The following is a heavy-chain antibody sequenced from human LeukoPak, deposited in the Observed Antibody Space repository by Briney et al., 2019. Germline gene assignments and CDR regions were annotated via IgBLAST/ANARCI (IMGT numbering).Heavy chain of an antibody. Sequence: GGSLRLSCAASGFTFSSYWMSWVRQAPGKGLEWASSMSGSSSYIYYADSVKGRFTISRDNAKNSLSLQMNSLRAEDTAVYYCARTPSSEQQLSFDNWGQGTLVTVSS. J-gene: IGHJ4*02. CDR3: ARTPSSEQQLSFDN. CDR1: GFTFSSYW. CDR2: MSGSSSYI. V-gene: IGHV3-21*01. D-gene: IGHD6-13*01.